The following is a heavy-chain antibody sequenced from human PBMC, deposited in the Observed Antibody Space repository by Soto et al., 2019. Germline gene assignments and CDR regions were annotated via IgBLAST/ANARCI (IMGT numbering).Heavy chain of an antibody. Sequence: SETLSLTCTVSGGSISSGGYYWSWIRQHPGKGLEWIGYIYYSGSTYYNPSLKSRVTMSVDTSKNQFSLKLSSVTAADTAVYYCARDLVGADYYYYGMDVWGQGTTVTVSS. V-gene: IGHV4-31*03. CDR1: GGSISSGGYY. CDR2: IYYSGST. CDR3: ARDLVGADYYYYGMDV. J-gene: IGHJ6*02. D-gene: IGHD1-26*01.